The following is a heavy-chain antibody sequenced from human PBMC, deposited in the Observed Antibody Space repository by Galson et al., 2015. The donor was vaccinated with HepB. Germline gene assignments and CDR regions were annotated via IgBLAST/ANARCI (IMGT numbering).Heavy chain of an antibody. CDR3: AKDLAIYRFGGDIVHGGFDY. J-gene: IGHJ4*02. CDR1: GFTFSSYA. CDR2: ISGSGDTT. Sequence: SLRLSCAASGFTFSSYAMSWVRQAPGKGLEWVSTISGSGDTTYYADSVKGRFTISRDNSKNTLYLQMNSLRAEETAVYYCAKDLAIYRFGGDIVHGGFDYWGQGTLGTVSS. V-gene: IGHV3-23*01. D-gene: IGHD3-16*02.